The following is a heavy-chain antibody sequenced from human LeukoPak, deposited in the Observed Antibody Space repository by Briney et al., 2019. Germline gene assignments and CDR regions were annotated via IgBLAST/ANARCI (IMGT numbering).Heavy chain of an antibody. CDR1: GFTVSSNY. D-gene: IGHD2-2*01. J-gene: IGHJ4*02. Sequence: PGGSLRLSCAASGFTVSSNYMSWVRQAPGKGLEWVSVIYSGGSTYYADSVKGRFTISRDNAKNSLYLQMNSLRAEDTAVYYCARVGVVVPAAMGYYFDYWGQGTLVTVSS. CDR3: ARVGVVVPAAMGYYFDY. V-gene: IGHV3-66*01. CDR2: IYSGGST.